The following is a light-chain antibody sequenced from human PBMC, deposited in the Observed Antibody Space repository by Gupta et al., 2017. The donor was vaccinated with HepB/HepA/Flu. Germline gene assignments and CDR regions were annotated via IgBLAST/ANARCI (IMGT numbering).Light chain of an antibody. CDR2: NDN. CDR3: VGWDNSLSAYF. V-gene: IGLV1-47*02. CDR1: TSNIGNDN. Sequence: QPVLTQPPSASGTPGQSVIISCSGSTSNIGNDNAYWYQQLPGRAPKLLIYNDNQRPSGVPDRFSGSKSGTTASLAISGLRSEDEADYYCVGWDNSLSAYFFGAGTKVAVL. J-gene: IGLJ1*01.